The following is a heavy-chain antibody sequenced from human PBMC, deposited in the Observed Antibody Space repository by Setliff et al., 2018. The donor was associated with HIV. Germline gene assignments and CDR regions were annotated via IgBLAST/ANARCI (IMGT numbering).Heavy chain of an antibody. D-gene: IGHD3-10*01. V-gene: IGHV3-30*03. CDR2: ISYDGSNK. CDR1: GFTFSSYV. J-gene: IGHJ4*02. CDR3: VPHYHVE. Sequence: LRLSCAASGFTFSSYVMHWVRQAPGKGLEWVAVISYDGSNKYYADSVKGRFTISSDNSKNTLYLQMNSLRGEDTAVYFCVPHYHVEWGQGTLVTVSS.